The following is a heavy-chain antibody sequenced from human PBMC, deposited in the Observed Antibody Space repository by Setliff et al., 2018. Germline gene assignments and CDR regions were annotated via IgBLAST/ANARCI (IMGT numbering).Heavy chain of an antibody. V-gene: IGHV4-59*11. CDR3: TVYNTGSSKDHY. J-gene: IGHJ4*02. D-gene: IGHD2-8*02. CDR2: INYSGTT. CDR1: GGSITTHR. Sequence: PSETLSLTCSVSGGSITTHRWSWVRQSPGRGLEWIGSINYSGTTHYNPSLKGRGTMSVDTSKSQFSLKLSSVTAADTALYYCTVYNTGSSKDHYWGQGTPVTVSS.